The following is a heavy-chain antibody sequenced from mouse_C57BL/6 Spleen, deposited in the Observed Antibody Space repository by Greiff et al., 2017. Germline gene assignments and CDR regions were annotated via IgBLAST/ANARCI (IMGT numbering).Heavy chain of an antibody. CDR3: AREGDYYGSSSPDY. CDR1: GYTFTSYW. J-gene: IGHJ2*01. V-gene: IGHV1-55*01. CDR2: IYPGSGST. Sequence: QVQLQQSGAELVKPGASVKMSCKASGYTFTSYWITWVKQRPGQGLEWIGDIYPGSGSTNYNEKFKSKATLTVDTSSSTAYMQLSSLTSEDSAVYYCAREGDYYGSSSPDYWGQGTTLTVSS. D-gene: IGHD1-1*01.